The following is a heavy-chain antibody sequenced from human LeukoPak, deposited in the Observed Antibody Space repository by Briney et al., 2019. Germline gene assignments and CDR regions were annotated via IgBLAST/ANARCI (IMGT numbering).Heavy chain of an antibody. V-gene: IGHV3-23*01. CDR1: GFTFRNYA. Sequence: PGRSLRLSCAASGFTFRNYAMSWVRQAPGKGLEWVSVISGRGDKTYYAGSAKGRFTISRDNSKNTLYLQMNSLRDVDTAIYYCAKGIQWELPLEYWGQGTLVTVSS. CDR3: AKGIQWELPLEY. D-gene: IGHD1-26*01. CDR2: ISGRGDKT. J-gene: IGHJ4*02.